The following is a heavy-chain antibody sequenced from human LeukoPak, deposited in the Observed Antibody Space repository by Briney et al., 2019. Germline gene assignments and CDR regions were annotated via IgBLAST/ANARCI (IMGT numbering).Heavy chain of an antibody. J-gene: IGHJ4*02. CDR3: ARDNDFFDY. CDR1: GGSINTYY. CDR2: IHSSGST. V-gene: IGHV4-4*07. Sequence: SEPLSLTCSVSGGSINTYYWSCIRQPAGKGLEWIGRIHSSGSTHYNPSLKSRVTMSLDTSKNQFSLKLTSVTAADTAVYYCARDNDFFDYWGQGTLVTVSS.